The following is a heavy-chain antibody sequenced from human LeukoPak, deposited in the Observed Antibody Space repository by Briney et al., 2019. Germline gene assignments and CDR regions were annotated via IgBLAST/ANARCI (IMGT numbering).Heavy chain of an antibody. CDR3: ARVLKTYYYDSSGYYPTGCFDY. CDR1: GGSISSGSYY. D-gene: IGHD3-22*01. CDR2: IYTSGST. V-gene: IGHV4-61*02. Sequence: KPSETLSLTCTVSGGSISSGSYYWSWIRQPAGKGLEWIGRIYTSGSTNYNPSLKSRVTISVDTSKNQFSLKLSSVTAADTAVYYCARVLKTYYYDSSGYYPTGCFDYWGQGTLVTVSS. J-gene: IGHJ4*02.